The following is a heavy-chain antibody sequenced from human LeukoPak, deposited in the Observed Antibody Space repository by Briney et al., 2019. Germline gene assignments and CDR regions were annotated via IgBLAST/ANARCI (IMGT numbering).Heavy chain of an antibody. D-gene: IGHD3-10*01. V-gene: IGHV3-23*01. CDR2: ITGSGDGT. CDR3: VKGFVHPTYYFEY. Sequence: GGSLRLSCAASGFTFSSYAMMWVRQSPEKGLEWVSSITGSGDGTYDADSVRGRFTISRDNSKTTLYLQMNSLRAEATAVYFCVKGFVHPTYYFEYWGQGTLVTVSS. CDR1: GFTFSSYA. J-gene: IGHJ4*02.